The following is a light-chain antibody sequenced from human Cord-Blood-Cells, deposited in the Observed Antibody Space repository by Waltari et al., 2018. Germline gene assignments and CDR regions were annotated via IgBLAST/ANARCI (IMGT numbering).Light chain of an antibody. V-gene: IGKV1-27*01. Sequence: DIQMTQSPSSMSASVGDRVTITCRASQGISNNLAWYQQKPGKVPKLLIYAASTLQSGVPSRFSGSGSWTDFTLTISSLQPEDVATYYCQKYNSAPWTFGQGTKVEIK. CDR1: QGISNN. CDR2: AAS. J-gene: IGKJ1*01. CDR3: QKYNSAPWT.